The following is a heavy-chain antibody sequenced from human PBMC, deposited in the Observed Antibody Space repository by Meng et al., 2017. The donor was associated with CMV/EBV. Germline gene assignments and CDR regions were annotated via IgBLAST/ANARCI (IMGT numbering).Heavy chain of an antibody. D-gene: IGHD3-3*01. J-gene: IGHJ5*02. CDR1: LSNYD. CDR2: MNPNSGNT. V-gene: IGHV1-8*01. Sequence: LSNYDINWVRQATGQGLGWMGWMNPNSGNTDYAQKFQGRATMTRNTSISTAYMELSSLRSEDTAVYYCARGGSDYDFWSGYSYWFDPWGQGTLVTVSS. CDR3: ARGGSDYDFWSGYSYWFDP.